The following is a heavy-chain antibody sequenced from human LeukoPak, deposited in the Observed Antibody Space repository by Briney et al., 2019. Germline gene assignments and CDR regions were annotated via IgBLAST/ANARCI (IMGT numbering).Heavy chain of an antibody. CDR1: GYTYTKSW. Sequence: GESLKISCKGSGYTYTKSWIAWVSQMPGKGLELMGIIYPVDSETRYSPSFQGQVTISVDKSISTAYLQWSSLKASDTAMYYCARQGCTTTSCHTIDYWGQGTLVTVSS. D-gene: IGHD2-2*02. CDR2: IYPVDSET. V-gene: IGHV5-51*01. CDR3: ARQGCTTTSCHTIDY. J-gene: IGHJ4*02.